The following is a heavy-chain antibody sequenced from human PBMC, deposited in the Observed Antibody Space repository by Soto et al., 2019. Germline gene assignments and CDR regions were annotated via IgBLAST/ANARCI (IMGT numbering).Heavy chain of an antibody. Sequence: GGSLRLSCAASGFTFSSYGMNWVRQAPGKGLEWVSSISSSSSYIYYADSVKGRFTISRDNAKNSLYLQMNSLRAEDTAVYYCARDLSPYCGGDCYSGGSFDYWGQGP. CDR1: GFTFSSYG. CDR3: ARDLSPYCGGDCYSGGSFDY. CDR2: ISSSSSYI. J-gene: IGHJ4*02. D-gene: IGHD2-21*02. V-gene: IGHV3-21*01.